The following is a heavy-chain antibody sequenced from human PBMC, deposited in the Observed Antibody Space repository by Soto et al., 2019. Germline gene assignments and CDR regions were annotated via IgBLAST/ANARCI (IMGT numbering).Heavy chain of an antibody. V-gene: IGHV4-59*08. CDR3: ARRQNWNNLFDT. CDR1: GGFIDFYY. CDR2: SYYSGTT. D-gene: IGHD1-1*01. J-gene: IGHJ4*02. Sequence: PSETLSLTCTVSGGFIDFYYWSWIRQAPGKGLEWIGCSYYSGTTTYNPSFKSRASISIDTSKTQFSLRLRSVTAADTAVYYCARRQNWNNLFDTWGQGKLVT.